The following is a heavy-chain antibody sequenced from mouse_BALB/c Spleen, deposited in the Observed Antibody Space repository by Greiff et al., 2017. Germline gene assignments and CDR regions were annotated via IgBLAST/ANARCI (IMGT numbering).Heavy chain of an antibody. CDR1: GFSLTSYG. V-gene: IGHV2-2*02. Sequence: VQLQESGPGLVQPSQSLSITCTVSGFSLTSYGVHWVRQSPGKGLEWLGVIWSGGSTDYNAAFISRLSISKDNSKSQVFFKMNSLQANDTAIYYCARFQGYYAMDYWGQGTSVTVSS. J-gene: IGHJ4*01. CDR3: ARFQGYYAMDY. CDR2: IWSGGST.